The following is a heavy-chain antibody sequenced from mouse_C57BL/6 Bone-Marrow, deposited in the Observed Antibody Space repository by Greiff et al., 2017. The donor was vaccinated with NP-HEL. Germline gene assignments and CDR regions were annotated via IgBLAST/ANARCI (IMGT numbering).Heavy chain of an antibody. D-gene: IGHD2-2*01. V-gene: IGHV1-81*01. CDR3: ARGGKWLPSMDY. CDR2: IYPRSGNT. J-gene: IGHJ4*01. CDR1: GYTFTSYG. Sequence: VQVVESGAELARPGASVKLSCKASGYTFTSYGISWVKQRTGQGLEWIGEIYPRSGNTYYNEKFKGKATLTADKSSSTAYMELRSLTSEDSAVYFCARGGKWLPSMDYWGQGTSVTVSS.